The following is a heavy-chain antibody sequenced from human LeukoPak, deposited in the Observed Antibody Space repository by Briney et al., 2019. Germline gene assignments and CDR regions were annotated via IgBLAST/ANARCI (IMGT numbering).Heavy chain of an antibody. CDR1: GGSINSGDYH. V-gene: IGHV4-61*02. CDR3: VRDFSGYTYYMDI. J-gene: IGHJ6*03. CDR2: LYSSGST. Sequence: SQTLSLTCTVSGGSINSGDYHWSWIRQPAGKGLEWIGRLYSSGSTKYNPSLKSRVTISGDTSDNQISLELSSVTAADTAVYYCVRDFSGYTYYMDIWGKGTTVTVSS. D-gene: IGHD3-22*01.